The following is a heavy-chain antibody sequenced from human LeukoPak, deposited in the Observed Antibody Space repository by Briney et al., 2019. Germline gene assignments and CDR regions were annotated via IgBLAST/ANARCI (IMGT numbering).Heavy chain of an antibody. CDR2: IYYSGST. CDR3: ARSAIAVAGTIDY. Sequence: PETLSLTCTVSGGSISRYYWSWIRQPPGKGLEWIGYIYYSGSTNYNPSLKSRVTISVDTSKNQFSLRLSSVTAADTAVYYCARSAIAVAGTIDYWGQGTLVTVSS. D-gene: IGHD6-19*01. J-gene: IGHJ4*02. V-gene: IGHV4-59*08. CDR1: GGSISRYY.